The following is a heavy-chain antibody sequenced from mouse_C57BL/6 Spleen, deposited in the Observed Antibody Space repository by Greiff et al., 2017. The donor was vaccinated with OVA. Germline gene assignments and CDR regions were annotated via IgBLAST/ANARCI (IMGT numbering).Heavy chain of an antibody. D-gene: IGHD2-1*01. J-gene: IGHJ2*01. CDR3: ALYYYGNSSIDY. CDR1: GYTFTSYW. Sequence: QVQLQQSGAELVRPGSSVKLSCKASGYTFTSYWMHWVKQSPIQGLEWIGNIDPSDSDTHYNQKFKDKATLTVDKSSSTAYMQLSSLTSEDSAVYYCALYYYGNSSIDYWGQGTTLTVSS. V-gene: IGHV1-52*01. CDR2: IDPSDSDT.